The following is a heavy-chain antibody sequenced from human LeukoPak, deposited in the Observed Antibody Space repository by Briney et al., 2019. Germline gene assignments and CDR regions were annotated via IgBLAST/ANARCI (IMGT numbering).Heavy chain of an antibody. Sequence: ASVKVSCKASGYTFTSYYMHWVRQAPGQGLEWMGWISAYNGNTNYAQKLQGRVTMTTDTSTSTAYMELRSLRSDDTAVYYCARGQLRLRHRGFDPWGQGTLVTVSS. D-gene: IGHD4-17*01. V-gene: IGHV1-18*04. CDR2: ISAYNGNT. CDR1: GYTFTSYY. J-gene: IGHJ5*02. CDR3: ARGQLRLRHRGFDP.